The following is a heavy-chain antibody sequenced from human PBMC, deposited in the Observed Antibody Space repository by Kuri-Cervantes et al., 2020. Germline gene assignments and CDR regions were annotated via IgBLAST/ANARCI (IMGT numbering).Heavy chain of an antibody. V-gene: IGHV3-30-3*01. CDR3: AREVDSSPNGADY. CDR1: GFTFSSYW. D-gene: IGHD3-22*01. J-gene: IGHJ4*02. CDR2: ISYDGSNK. Sequence: GESLKISCAASGFTFSSYWMSWVRQAPGKGLEWVAVISYDGSNKYYADSVKGRFTISRDNSKNTLYLQMNSLRAEDTAVYYCAREVDSSPNGADYWGQGTLVT.